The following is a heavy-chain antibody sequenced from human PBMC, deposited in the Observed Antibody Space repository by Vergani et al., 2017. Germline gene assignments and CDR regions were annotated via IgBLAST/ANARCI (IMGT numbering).Heavy chain of an antibody. CDR1: GGSISSGSYY. V-gene: IGHV4-39*01. D-gene: IGHD5-18*01. J-gene: IGHJ3*02. CDR3: ARLSWIQLWLAAFDI. Sequence: QVQLQESGPGLVKPSQTLSLTCTVSGGSISSGSYYWGWIRQPPGKGLEWIGSIYYSGSTYYNPSLKSRVTISVDTSKNQFSLKLSSVTAADTAVYYCARLSWIQLWLAAFDIWGQGTMVTVSS. CDR2: IYYSGST.